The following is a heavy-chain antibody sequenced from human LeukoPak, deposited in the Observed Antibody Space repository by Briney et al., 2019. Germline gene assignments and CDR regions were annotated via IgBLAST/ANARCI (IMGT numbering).Heavy chain of an antibody. Sequence: GGSLRLSXAASGFTFSSYGMHWVRQAPGKGLEWVAFIRYDGSNKYYADSVKGRFTISRDNSKNTLYLQMNSLRAEDTAVYYCAKDQQQLVLSEDLLTYYYYYMDVWGKRTTVTVSS. CDR3: AKDQQQLVLSEDLLTYYYYYMDV. CDR1: GFTFSSYG. J-gene: IGHJ6*03. D-gene: IGHD6-13*01. V-gene: IGHV3-30*02. CDR2: IRYDGSNK.